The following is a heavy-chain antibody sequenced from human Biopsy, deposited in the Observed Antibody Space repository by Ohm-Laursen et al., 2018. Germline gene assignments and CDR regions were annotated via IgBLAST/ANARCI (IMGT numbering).Heavy chain of an antibody. V-gene: IGHV3-30*03. CDR2: ISYDGSGE. CDR3: ARDGKRWDYSTYFSWHFDL. D-gene: IGHD4-11*01. Sequence: SLRLSCTASGFTFTRYAMHWVRQAPGKGLEWVAFISYDGSGEYYADSLQGRFIISRDNPKNTVDLQMNSLRAEDTAVYFCARDGKRWDYSTYFSWHFDLWGRGTLVTVSS. J-gene: IGHJ2*01. CDR1: GFTFTRYA.